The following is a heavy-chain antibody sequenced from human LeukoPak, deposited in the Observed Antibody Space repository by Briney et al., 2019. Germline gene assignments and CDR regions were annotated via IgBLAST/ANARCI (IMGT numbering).Heavy chain of an antibody. J-gene: IGHJ4*02. CDR3: ARDYQQLVPFDY. D-gene: IGHD6-13*01. CDR2: ISSSSSYI. V-gene: IGHV3-21*01. Sequence: PGGSLRLSCAASGFTFSSYSMNWVRQAPGKGLEGVSSISSSSSYIYYADSVKGRFTISRDNAKNSLYLQMNSLRAEDTAVYYCARDYQQLVPFDYWGQGTLVTVSS. CDR1: GFTFSSYS.